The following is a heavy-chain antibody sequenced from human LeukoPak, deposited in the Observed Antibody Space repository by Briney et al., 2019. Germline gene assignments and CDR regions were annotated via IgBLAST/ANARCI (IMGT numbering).Heavy chain of an antibody. Sequence: SETLSLTCAVYGGSFSGYYWSWIRQPPGKGLEWIGSIYYSGSTYYNPSLKSRVTISVDTSKNQFSLKLSSVTAADTAVYYCARPESSSWLFDYWGQGTLVTVSS. CDR3: ARPESSSWLFDY. V-gene: IGHV4-34*01. D-gene: IGHD6-13*01. J-gene: IGHJ4*02. CDR1: GGSFSGYY. CDR2: IYYSGST.